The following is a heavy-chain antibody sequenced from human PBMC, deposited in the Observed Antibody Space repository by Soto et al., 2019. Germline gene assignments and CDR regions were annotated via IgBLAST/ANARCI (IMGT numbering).Heavy chain of an antibody. D-gene: IGHD2-2*02. CDR3: ARSLTEGYCTITGCYTRPLYGMDV. J-gene: IGHJ6*02. Sequence: ASVKVSCKASGYTFSGYYIHWLRRAPGQGLEWMGWINPNSGGTNYAQKFQGRVTVTRDTPASTAYMELSRLTSDDTAVYYCARSLTEGYCTITGCYTRPLYGMDVWGQGTTVTVS. V-gene: IGHV1-2*02. CDR2: INPNSGGT. CDR1: GYTFSGYY.